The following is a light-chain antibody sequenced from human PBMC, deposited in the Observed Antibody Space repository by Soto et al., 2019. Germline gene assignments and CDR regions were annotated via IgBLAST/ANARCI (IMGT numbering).Light chain of an antibody. V-gene: IGKV1-27*01. Sequence: DIQMTQSPSSLSASVGDRVTITCRASQGIRHYLAWYQQKPGKVPKLLIYEASNLQPGVPSRFSGSGSGTEFTLTISSLQPDDFATYYCQHYNSYSEAFGQGTKVDIK. CDR2: EAS. CDR1: QGIRHY. CDR3: QHYNSYSEA. J-gene: IGKJ1*01.